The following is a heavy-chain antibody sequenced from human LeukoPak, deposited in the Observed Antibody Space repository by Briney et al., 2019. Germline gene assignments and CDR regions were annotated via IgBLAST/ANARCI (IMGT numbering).Heavy chain of an antibody. CDR2: ISNSGGSV. Sequence: PGGSLRLSCGASGFTFSNYAMSWVRQAPGKGLEWVSGISNSGGSVYYADSVKGRFTISRDNSRNTLYLQMNSLRAEDTALYYCAKGLRLGELSSGFDYWGQGTLVTVSS. V-gene: IGHV3-23*01. CDR3: AKGLRLGELSSGFDY. CDR1: GFTFSNYA. D-gene: IGHD3-16*02. J-gene: IGHJ4*02.